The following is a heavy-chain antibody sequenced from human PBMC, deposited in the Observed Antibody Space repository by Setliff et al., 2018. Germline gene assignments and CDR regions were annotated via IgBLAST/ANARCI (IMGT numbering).Heavy chain of an antibody. D-gene: IGHD5-18*01. Sequence: PSETLSLTCGVSGYSIRSGYYWGWVRQPPGKGLEWIGYIYHNGNTNFNPSLKTRVTMSVDTSKNQFALNLRSVTAADTAVYYCVRDRTAYSYGLDVWGQGTTVTVSS. CDR1: GYSIRSGYY. CDR3: VRDRTAYSYGLDV. CDR2: IYHNGNT. J-gene: IGHJ6*02. V-gene: IGHV4-38-2*02.